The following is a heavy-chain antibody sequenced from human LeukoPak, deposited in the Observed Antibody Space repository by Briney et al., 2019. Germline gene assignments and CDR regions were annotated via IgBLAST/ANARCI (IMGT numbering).Heavy chain of an antibody. CDR3: ARGRWVYDYGDYGYFQH. V-gene: IGHV1-46*01. CDR2: INPSGGST. J-gene: IGHJ1*01. D-gene: IGHD4-17*01. Sequence: ASVKVSCKASGYTFTSYYMHWVRQAPGQGLEWMGIINPSGGSTSYAQKFQGRVTMTRDTSTSTVYMELSSLRSEDTAVYYCARGRWVYDYGDYGYFQHWGQGTLVTVSS. CDR1: GYTFTSYY.